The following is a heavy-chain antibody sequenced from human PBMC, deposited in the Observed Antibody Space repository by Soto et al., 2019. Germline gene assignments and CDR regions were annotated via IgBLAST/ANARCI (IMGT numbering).Heavy chain of an antibody. CDR3: AKDSRVDTAIGWIYFDY. CDR1: GYTFDDYT. D-gene: IGHD5-18*01. Sequence: EVQLVESGGVVVQPGWSLRLSCGASGYTFDDYTMHWVRQAPGKGLEWVSLISWDGGSTYYADSVKGRFTISRDNSKNSLYLQMNSLRTEDTALYYCAKDSRVDTAIGWIYFDYWGQGTLVTVSS. V-gene: IGHV3-43*01. J-gene: IGHJ4*02. CDR2: ISWDGGST.